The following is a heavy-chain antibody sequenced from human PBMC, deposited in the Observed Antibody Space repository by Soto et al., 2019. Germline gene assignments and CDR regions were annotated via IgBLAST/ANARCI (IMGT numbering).Heavy chain of an antibody. CDR2: INAGNGNT. V-gene: IGHV1-3*01. J-gene: IGHJ6*02. CDR3: ARLRITIFGVARYGMDV. Sequence: ASVKGSWKASGYTFTSYAMHWGRQAPGQKFEWMGWINAGNGNTKYSQKFQGRVTITRDTSASTAYMELSSLRSEDTAVYYCARLRITIFGVARYGMDVWGQGTTVTVSS. CDR1: GYTFTSYA. D-gene: IGHD3-3*01.